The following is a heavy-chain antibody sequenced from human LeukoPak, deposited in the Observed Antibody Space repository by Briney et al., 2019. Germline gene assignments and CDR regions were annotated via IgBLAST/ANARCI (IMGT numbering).Heavy chain of an antibody. Sequence: PSETLSLTCTVSGGSISSRSYYWGWIRQPPGKGLEWIGSIYYSGSTYYNPSLKSRVTISVGTSKNQFSLKLSSVTAADTAVYYCARVGSTLFAFDIWGQGTMVTVSS. J-gene: IGHJ3*02. V-gene: IGHV4-39*07. CDR2: IYYSGST. D-gene: IGHD6-13*01. CDR3: ARVGSTLFAFDI. CDR1: GGSISSRSYY.